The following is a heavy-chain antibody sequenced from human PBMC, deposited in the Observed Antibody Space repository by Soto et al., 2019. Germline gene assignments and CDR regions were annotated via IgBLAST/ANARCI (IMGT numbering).Heavy chain of an antibody. V-gene: IGHV3-74*03. CDR2: MNSDGSKI. D-gene: IGHD6-6*01. CDR1: GFTFGSYW. J-gene: IGHJ5*02. CDR3: ARGGYTTSSAPDFQVDP. Sequence: EVQLVESGGDLVQPGGSLRLSCAASGFTFGSYWMLWVRQGPGKGLAWISRMNSDGSKITYADSVKGRFTISRDNAKRTLFLPMNSLRPEDSAIYYCARGGYTTSSAPDFQVDPWGQGTLVTVSS.